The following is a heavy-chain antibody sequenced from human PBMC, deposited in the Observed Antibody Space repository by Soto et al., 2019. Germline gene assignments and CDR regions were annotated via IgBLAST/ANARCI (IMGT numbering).Heavy chain of an antibody. D-gene: IGHD6-19*01. Sequence: ASVKVSCKASGYTFTSYGISWVRQAPGRGLEWMGWISAYNGNTNYAQKLQGRVTMTTDTSTSTAYMELRSLRSDDTAVYYCARDVRDSSGWYWDYWGQGTLVTVSS. V-gene: IGHV1-18*01. CDR2: ISAYNGNT. CDR3: ARDVRDSSGWYWDY. J-gene: IGHJ4*02. CDR1: GYTFTSYG.